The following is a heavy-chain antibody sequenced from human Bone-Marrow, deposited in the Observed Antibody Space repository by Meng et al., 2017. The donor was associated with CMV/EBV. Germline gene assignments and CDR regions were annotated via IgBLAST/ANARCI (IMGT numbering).Heavy chain of an antibody. CDR1: GYTFTSYY. Sequence: ASVKVSCKASGYTFTSYYMHWVRQAPGQGLEWMGIINPSGGSTSYAQKFQGRVTMTRDTSISTAYMELSRLRSDDTAVYYCARLGYCSSTSCYTVSNYYFDYWGQGTLVTVSS. V-gene: IGHV1-46*01. D-gene: IGHD2-2*02. CDR2: INPSGGST. CDR3: ARLGYCSSTSCYTVSNYYFDY. J-gene: IGHJ4*02.